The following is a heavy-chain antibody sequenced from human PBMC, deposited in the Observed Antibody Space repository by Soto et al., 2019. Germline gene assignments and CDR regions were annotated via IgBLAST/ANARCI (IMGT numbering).Heavy chain of an antibody. D-gene: IGHD2-15*01. Sequence: ASVKVSCKASGYTFTSYDSKWVRQATGQGLEWMGWMNPNSGNTGYAQKFQGRVTMTRNTSISTAYMELSSLRSEDTAVYYCARGGEGYCSGGSCYSDYWGQGTLVIVSS. CDR2: MNPNSGNT. V-gene: IGHV1-8*01. CDR3: ARGGEGYCSGGSCYSDY. J-gene: IGHJ4*02. CDR1: GYTFTSYD.